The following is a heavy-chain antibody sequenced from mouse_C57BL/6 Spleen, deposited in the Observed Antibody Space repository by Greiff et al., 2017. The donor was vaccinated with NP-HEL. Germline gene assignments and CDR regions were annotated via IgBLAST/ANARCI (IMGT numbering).Heavy chain of an antibody. Sequence: VQLQQSGTVLARPGASVKMSCKTSGYTFTSYWMHWVKQRPGQGLEWIGAIYPGNSDTSYNQKVKGKAKLTAVTSASTAYMERSSLTNEDSAVYYCTRSLYDAGFYYAMDYWGQGTSVTVSS. CDR3: TRSLYDAGFYYAMDY. V-gene: IGHV1-5*01. CDR2: IYPGNSDT. J-gene: IGHJ4*01. D-gene: IGHD2-3*01. CDR1: GYTFTSYW.